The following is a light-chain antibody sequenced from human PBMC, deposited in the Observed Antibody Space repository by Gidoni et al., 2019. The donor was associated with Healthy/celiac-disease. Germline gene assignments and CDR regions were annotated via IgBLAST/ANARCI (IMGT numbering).Light chain of an antibody. CDR1: QDISNY. J-gene: IGKJ4*01. CDR2: DAS. V-gene: IGKV1-33*01. CDR3: QQYDNLPLT. Sequence: DIHMTHSPSSLSASVGDRVTITCQASQDISNYLNWYQQKPGTAPKLLIYDASTLETVVTSRFSGSGSGTDFTFTISILQPDDIATYYCQQYDNLPLTVGGGTKVEIK.